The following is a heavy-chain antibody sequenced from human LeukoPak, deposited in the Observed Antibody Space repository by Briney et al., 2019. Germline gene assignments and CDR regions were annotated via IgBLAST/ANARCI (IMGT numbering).Heavy chain of an antibody. V-gene: IGHV3-74*01. J-gene: IGHJ4*02. CDR3: ARGRNVDTSMVNDY. CDR1: GFTFSNYW. Sequence: PGGSLRLSCAASGFTFSNYWMHWVRQAPGKGLVWVSRINSDGRSTNYADSVKGRFTISRDNAKNTLYLQMNSLRGEDTAVYYCARGRNVDTSMVNDYWGQGTLVTVSS. CDR2: INSDGRST. D-gene: IGHD5-18*01.